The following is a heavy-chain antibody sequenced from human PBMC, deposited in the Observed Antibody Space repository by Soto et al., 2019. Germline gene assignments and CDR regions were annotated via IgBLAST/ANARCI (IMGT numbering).Heavy chain of an antibody. V-gene: IGHV1-24*01. CDR3: ATAKLDFDAFDI. Sequence: ASVKVSCKVSGYTLTELSMHWVRQAPGKGLEWMGGFDPEDGETIYAQKFQGRVTMTEDTSTDTAYMELSSLRSEDTAVYYCATAKLDFDAFDIWGQGTMVTVSS. D-gene: IGHD1-1*01. J-gene: IGHJ3*02. CDR2: FDPEDGET. CDR1: GYTLTELS.